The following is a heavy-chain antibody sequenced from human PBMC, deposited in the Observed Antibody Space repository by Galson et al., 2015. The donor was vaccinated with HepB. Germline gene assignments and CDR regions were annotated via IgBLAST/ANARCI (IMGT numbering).Heavy chain of an antibody. CDR2: IKQDGSEK. J-gene: IGHJ4*02. Sequence: SLRLSCAASGFTFSSYWMSWVRQAPGKGLEWVANIKQDGSEKYYVDSVKGRFTISRDNAKNSLYLQMNSLRAEDTAVYYCARDPYYYDSSGYYYIPRHFDYWGQGTLVTVSS. CDR1: GFTFSSYW. V-gene: IGHV3-7*01. CDR3: ARDPYYYDSSGYYYIPRHFDY. D-gene: IGHD3-22*01.